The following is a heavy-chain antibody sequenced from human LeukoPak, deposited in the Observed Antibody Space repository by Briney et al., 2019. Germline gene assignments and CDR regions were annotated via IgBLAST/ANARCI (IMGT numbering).Heavy chain of an antibody. Sequence: SETLSLTCAVYGDSFSGYYWSWIRQSPGTGLEWIGEVNDRGTTNYNPNLKSRVTISVVTFSNQFSLKLTSVTAADTALYFCATRRGGPYPYYFDHWDQGALVTVSS. CDR3: ATRRGGPYPYYFDH. CDR2: VNDRGTT. V-gene: IGHV4-34*01. CDR1: GDSFSGYY. D-gene: IGHD2-15*01. J-gene: IGHJ4*02.